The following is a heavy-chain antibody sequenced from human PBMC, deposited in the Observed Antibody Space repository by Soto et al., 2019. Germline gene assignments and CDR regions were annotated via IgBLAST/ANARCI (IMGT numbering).Heavy chain of an antibody. D-gene: IGHD1-1*01. Sequence: QVQLQESGPGLVKPSQTLSLTCTVSGGSISSGGTGSYWTWIRQLPGKGLEWIGYIYYTGNTYYNPSRKRRPTISIDTAENQFSLKLTSVTAADTAVYCCASGHDAYKVRYWGQGTLVTVSS. CDR1: GGSISSGGTGSY. J-gene: IGHJ4*02. V-gene: IGHV4-31*03. CDR2: IYYTGNT. CDR3: ASGHDAYKVRY.